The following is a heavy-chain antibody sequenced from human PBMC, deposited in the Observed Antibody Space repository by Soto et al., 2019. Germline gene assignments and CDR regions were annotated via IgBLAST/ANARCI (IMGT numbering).Heavy chain of an antibody. V-gene: IGHV1-2*04. CDR3: ARDKRARGWLHRGYFDY. Sequence: QVQLVQSGAEVKKPGASVKVSCKASGYTFTGYYMHWVRQAPGQGLEWMGWINPNSGGTNYAQKFQGWVTMTRDTSISTAYMELSRLRSDDTAVYYCARDKRARGWLHRGYFDYWGQGTLVTVSS. CDR2: INPNSGGT. CDR1: GYTFTGYY. J-gene: IGHJ4*02. D-gene: IGHD5-12*01.